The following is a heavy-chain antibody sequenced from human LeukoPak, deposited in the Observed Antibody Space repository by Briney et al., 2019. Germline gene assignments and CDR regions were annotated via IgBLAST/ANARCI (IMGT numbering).Heavy chain of an antibody. D-gene: IGHD6-19*01. CDR1: GYTFTSYG. CDR3: ARGFRFGWEQWLVRDY. V-gene: IGHV1-18*01. Sequence: ASVKVSCKASGYTFTSYGISWVRQAPGQGLEWMGWISAYNGNTNYAQKLQGRVTMTTDTSTSTAYMELRSLRSDDTAVYYCARGFRFGWEQWLVRDYWGQGTLVTVSS. J-gene: IGHJ4*02. CDR2: ISAYNGNT.